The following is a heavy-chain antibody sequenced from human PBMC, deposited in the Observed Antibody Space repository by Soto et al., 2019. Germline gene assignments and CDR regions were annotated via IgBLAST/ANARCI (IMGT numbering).Heavy chain of an antibody. V-gene: IGHV1-18*01. Sequence: GASVKVSCKASGYTFTSYGISWVRQAPGQGLEWTGWISAYNGNTNYAQKLQGRVTMTTDTSTSTAYMELRSLRSDDTAVYYCARSLRVLTGYYHYYGMDVWGQGTTVTVSS. CDR1: GYTFTSYG. J-gene: IGHJ6*02. CDR3: ARSLRVLTGYYHYYGMDV. D-gene: IGHD3-9*01. CDR2: ISAYNGNT.